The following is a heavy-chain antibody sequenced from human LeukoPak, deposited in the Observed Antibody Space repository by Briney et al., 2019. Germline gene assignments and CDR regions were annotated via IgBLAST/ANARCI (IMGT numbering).Heavy chain of an antibody. V-gene: IGHV3-23*01. D-gene: IGHD6-13*01. CDR3: AKGYSSSHYYFDY. CDR2: ISGSGGST. Sequence: GGSLRLSCAASGFTFSSYAMSWVRQAPGKGLEWVSAISGSGGSTYYADSVKGWFTISRDNSKNTLYLQMNSLRAEDTAVYYCAKGYSSSHYYFDYWGQGTLVTVSS. CDR1: GFTFSSYA. J-gene: IGHJ4*02.